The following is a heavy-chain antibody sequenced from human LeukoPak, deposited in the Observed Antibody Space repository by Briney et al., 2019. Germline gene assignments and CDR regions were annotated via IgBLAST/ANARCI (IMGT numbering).Heavy chain of an antibody. V-gene: IGHV3-23*01. CDR3: ARGNANGWFDP. CDR2: ISGSGGST. D-gene: IGHD2-2*01. J-gene: IGHJ5*02. CDR1: GFTFSNYG. Sequence: GGSLRLSCSGFTFSNYGMSWVRQAPGKGLEWVSSISGSGGSTYYADSVKGRFTISRDNSKNTLYLQMNSLKAEDTAVYYWARGNANGWFDPWGQGTLVTVSS.